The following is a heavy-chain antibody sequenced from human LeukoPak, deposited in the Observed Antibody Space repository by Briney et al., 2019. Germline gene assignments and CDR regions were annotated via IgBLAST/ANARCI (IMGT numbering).Heavy chain of an antibody. V-gene: IGHV3-7*01. CDR1: GFTVSSDW. CDR2: IKQDGSEK. Sequence: GGTLRLCCAASGFTVSSDWMSWVRQAPGKGLEWVANIKQDGSEKYYVDSVKGRFTISRDNAKNSLYLQMNSLRAEDTAVYYCARDLEVGATNFDYWGQGTLVTVSS. D-gene: IGHD1-26*01. CDR3: ARDLEVGATNFDY. J-gene: IGHJ4*02.